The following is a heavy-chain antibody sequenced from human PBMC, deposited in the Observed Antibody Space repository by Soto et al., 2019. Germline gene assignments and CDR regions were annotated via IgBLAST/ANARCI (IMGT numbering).Heavy chain of an antibody. V-gene: IGHV3-23*01. J-gene: IGHJ3*02. CDR3: AKAIRAYSYGWEAFDI. Sequence: EVQVLESGGGLVQPGGSLRLSCAASGFTFSSYAMSWVRQAPGKGLEWVSAISGSGGSTYYADSVKGRFTISRDNSKNTLYLQVNSLTAEDTAVYFFAKAIRAYSYGWEAFDIWGQGTMVTVSS. D-gene: IGHD5-18*01. CDR2: ISGSGGST. CDR1: GFTFSSYA.